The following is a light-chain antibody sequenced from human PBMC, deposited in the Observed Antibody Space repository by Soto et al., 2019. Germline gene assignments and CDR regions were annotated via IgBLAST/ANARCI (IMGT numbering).Light chain of an antibody. CDR2: EVT. V-gene: IGLV2-14*01. Sequence: QSVLTQPASVSGSPGQSITISCTGTSNDVGGYNYVSWYQQHPGKAPKLIIYEVTNRPSGVSNRFAGSKSGNTASLTISGLQAEDEADYYCSSYTRRSTVLFGVGTKLTVL. J-gene: IGLJ2*01. CDR3: SSYTRRSTVL. CDR1: SNDVGGYNY.